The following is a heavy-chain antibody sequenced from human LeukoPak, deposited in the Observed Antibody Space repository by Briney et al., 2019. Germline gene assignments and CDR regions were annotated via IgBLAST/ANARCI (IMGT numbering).Heavy chain of an antibody. D-gene: IGHD1-26*01. CDR3: ARDPRIVGATGASDI. CDR2: IRYDGSNK. J-gene: IGHJ3*02. Sequence: GGSLRLSCAASGFTFSSYGMHWVRQAPGKGLEWVAFIRYDGSNKYYADSVKGRFTISRDNAKNSLYLQMISLRAEDTAVYYCARDPRIVGATGASDIWGQGTMVTVSS. CDR1: GFTFSSYG. V-gene: IGHV3-30*02.